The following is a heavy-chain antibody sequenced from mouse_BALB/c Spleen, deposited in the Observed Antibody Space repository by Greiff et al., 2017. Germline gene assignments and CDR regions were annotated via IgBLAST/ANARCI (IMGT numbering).Heavy chain of an antibody. D-gene: IGHD3-1*01. CDR3: ARSRARGYAMDY. CDR2: ISSGSSTI. V-gene: IGHV5-17*02. J-gene: IGHJ4*01. Sequence: EVQLVESGGGLVQPGGSRKLSCAASGFTFSSFGMHWVRQAPEKGLEWVAYISSGSSTIYYADTVKGRFTISRDKPKNTLFLQMNSLRSEDTAMYYCARSRARGYAMDYWGQGTSVTVSS. CDR1: GFTFSSFG.